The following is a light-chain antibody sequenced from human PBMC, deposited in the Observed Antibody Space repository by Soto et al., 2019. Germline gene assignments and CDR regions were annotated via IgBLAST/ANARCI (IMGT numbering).Light chain of an antibody. CDR3: LQYSRWRT. J-gene: IGKJ1*01. V-gene: IGKV3-15*01. CDR1: QSLSSS. CDR2: DAS. Sequence: EIVMTQSPATLSVSPGERATLSCRASQSLSSSLAWYQQKPGQAPRLLIYDASTRATDIPARFSGSGSGTEFTLTISSLQSEDSAVYYCLQYSRWRTFGQGTKVEIK.